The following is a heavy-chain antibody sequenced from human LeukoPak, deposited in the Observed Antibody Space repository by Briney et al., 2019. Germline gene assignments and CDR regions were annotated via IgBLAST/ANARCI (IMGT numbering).Heavy chain of an antibody. CDR1: GYTFTSYA. J-gene: IGHJ4*02. Sequence: ASVKVSCKASGYTFTSYAMNWVRQAPGQGLEWMGXXNPNXGXXNXXXKFQXRXTMTRDTSISTAYMELSRLRSDDTAVYYCXFTSSXXXXXXPFXXWGQGTXVTVSS. CDR2: XNPNXGXX. D-gene: IGHD6-13*01. V-gene: IGHV1-2*02. CDR3: XFTSSXXXXXXPFXX.